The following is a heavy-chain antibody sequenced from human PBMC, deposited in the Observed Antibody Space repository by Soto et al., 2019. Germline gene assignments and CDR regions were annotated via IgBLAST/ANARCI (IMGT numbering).Heavy chain of an antibody. J-gene: IGHJ4*02. Sequence: PGGSLRLSCAASGFTVSSNYMSWVRQAPGKGLEWVSVIYSGGSTYYVDSVKGRFTISRDNAKNSLYLQMNSLRAEDTAVYYCARSGHIVATSSYYFDYWGQGTLVTAPQ. V-gene: IGHV3-53*01. CDR3: ARSGHIVATSSYYFDY. CDR1: GFTVSSNY. CDR2: IYSGGST. D-gene: IGHD5-12*01.